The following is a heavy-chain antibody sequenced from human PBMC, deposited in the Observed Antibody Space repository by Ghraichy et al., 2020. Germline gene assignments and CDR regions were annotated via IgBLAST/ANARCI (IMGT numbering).Heavy chain of an antibody. Sequence: GESLRLSCAASGFTFSSDEMNWVRQAPGKGLEWVSYISSSGSTIYYADSVKGRFTISRDNAKNSLYLQMNSLRVEDTAVYYCATQTTVTTFHYYYGMDVWGQGTTVTVSS. V-gene: IGHV3-48*03. CDR3: ATQTTVTTFHYYYGMDV. D-gene: IGHD4-17*01. CDR2: ISSSGSTI. CDR1: GFTFSSDE. J-gene: IGHJ6*02.